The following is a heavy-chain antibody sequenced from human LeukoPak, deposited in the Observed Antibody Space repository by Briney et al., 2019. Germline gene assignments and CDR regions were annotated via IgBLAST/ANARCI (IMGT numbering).Heavy chain of an antibody. D-gene: IGHD3-22*01. Sequence: GGSLRLSCAASGFTVSSNYMSWVRQAPGKGLEWVSVIYSGGSTYYADSVKGRFTISRDNSKNTLYLQMNSLRAEDTAVYYCARTASSGYFYFDYWGQGTLVTVSS. CDR2: IYSGGST. V-gene: IGHV3-66*01. CDR3: ARTASSGYFYFDY. J-gene: IGHJ4*02. CDR1: GFTVSSNY.